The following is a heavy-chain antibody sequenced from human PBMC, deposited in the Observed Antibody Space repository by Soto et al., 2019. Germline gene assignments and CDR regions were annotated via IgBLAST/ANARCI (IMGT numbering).Heavy chain of an antibody. J-gene: IGHJ6*02. CDR1: GFTFNSYA. V-gene: IGHV3-23*01. Sequence: PGGSLRLSCAASGFTFNSYAMSWVRQAPGKGLEWVSSITDSGGGTYYADSVKGRFTISRDNSQNTLFLQMNSLRAEDTAVYYCAKDHRYSSSGYYYEDNYYYGMDVWGQGTTVTVSS. CDR2: ITDSGGGT. D-gene: IGHD3-22*01. CDR3: AKDHRYSSSGYYYEDNYYYGMDV.